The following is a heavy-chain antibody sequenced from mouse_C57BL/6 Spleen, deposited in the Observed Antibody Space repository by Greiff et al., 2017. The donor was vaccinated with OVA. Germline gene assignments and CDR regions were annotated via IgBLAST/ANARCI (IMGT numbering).Heavy chain of an antibody. CDR2: INPNNGGT. D-gene: IGHD3-3*01. CDR3: AREGRGYYAMDY. CDR1: GYTFTDYY. Sequence: EVQLQQSGPELVKPGASVKISCKASGYTFTDYYMNWVKQSHGKSLEWIGDINPNNGGTSYNQKFKGKATLTVDKSSSTAYMELRSLTSEDSAVYYCAREGRGYYAMDYWGQGTSVTVSS. J-gene: IGHJ4*01. V-gene: IGHV1-26*01.